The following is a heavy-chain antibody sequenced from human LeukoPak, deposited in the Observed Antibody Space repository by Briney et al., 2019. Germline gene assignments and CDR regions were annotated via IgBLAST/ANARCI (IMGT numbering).Heavy chain of an antibody. J-gene: IGHJ4*02. CDR3: AKDIVVVPAAMTSFDY. Sequence: GGSLRLPCAASGFTFSSYAMSWVRQAPGKGLEWVSAISGSGGSTYYADSVKGRFTISRDNSKNTLYLQMNSLRAEDTAVYYCAKDIVVVPAAMTSFDYWGQGTLVTVSS. CDR1: GFTFSSYA. CDR2: ISGSGGST. V-gene: IGHV3-23*01. D-gene: IGHD2-2*01.